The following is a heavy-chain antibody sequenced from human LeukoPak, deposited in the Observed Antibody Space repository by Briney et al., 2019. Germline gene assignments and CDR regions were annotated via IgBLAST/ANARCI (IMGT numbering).Heavy chain of an antibody. V-gene: IGHV4-59*01. J-gene: IGHJ3*02. CDR1: GGSISSYY. D-gene: IGHD3-3*01. CDR3: ARDEWAFDI. Sequence: PSETLSLTCTVSGGSISSYYWSWIRPPPGKGLEWIGYIYYSGSTNYNPSLKSRVTISVDTSKNQFSLKLSSVTAADTAVYYCARDEWAFDIWGQGTMVTVSS. CDR2: IYYSGST.